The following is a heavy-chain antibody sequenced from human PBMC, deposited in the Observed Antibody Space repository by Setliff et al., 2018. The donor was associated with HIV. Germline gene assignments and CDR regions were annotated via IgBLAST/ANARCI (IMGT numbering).Heavy chain of an antibody. J-gene: IGHJ4*02. V-gene: IGHV4-34*01. CDR1: GGSFSGYY. CDR3: AANFH. D-gene: IGHD7-27*01. Sequence: SETLSLTCAVYGGSFSGYYWSWIRQPPGKGLEWIGEINHSGSTNYNPSLKSRVTISVDTSKNLFSLKLSSGTAADTAVYYCAANFHWGQGTLVTVSS. CDR2: INHSGST.